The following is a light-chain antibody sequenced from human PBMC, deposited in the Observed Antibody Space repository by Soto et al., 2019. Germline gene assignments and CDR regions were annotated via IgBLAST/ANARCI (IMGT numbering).Light chain of an antibody. CDR2: KAS. Sequence: DIQMTQSPSTLSASVGDRVTITCRASQSINSWLAWYQQKPGKAPKLLIYKASSLESGVPSRFSGRGSGPEFTLTISSLQPDDFATYYCQQYNSYPWTFGQGTKVEIK. CDR1: QSINSW. V-gene: IGKV1-5*03. J-gene: IGKJ1*01. CDR3: QQYNSYPWT.